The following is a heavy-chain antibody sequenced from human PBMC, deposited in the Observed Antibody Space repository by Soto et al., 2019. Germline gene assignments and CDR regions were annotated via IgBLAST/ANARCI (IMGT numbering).Heavy chain of an antibody. CDR2: IYYSGST. CDR3: ARHFSVDHFDY. V-gene: IGHV4-39*01. J-gene: IGHJ4*02. Sequence: PSETLSLTCTVSGDSITSNSYFWAWIRQPPGKGLEWIGSIYYSGSTYHNPSLKSRVTISVDRSNNQFSLKLTSVTAADTAVYYCARHFSVDHFDYWSQGALVTVS. D-gene: IGHD3-9*01. CDR1: GDSITSNSYF.